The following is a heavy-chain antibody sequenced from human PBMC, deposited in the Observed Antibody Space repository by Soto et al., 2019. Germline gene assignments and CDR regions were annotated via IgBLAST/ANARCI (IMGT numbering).Heavy chain of an antibody. V-gene: IGHV1-2*04. CDR2: INPNSGGT. CDR1: GYTFTGYY. D-gene: IGHD2-2*01. Sequence: ASVKVSCKASGYTFTGYYMHWVRQAPGQGLEWMGWINPNSGGTNYAQKFQGWVTMTRDTSISTAYMELSRLRSDDTAVYYCARVYSCLPVDIQNDLLDPWGQGTLVTVSS. J-gene: IGHJ5*02. CDR3: ARVYSCLPVDIQNDLLDP.